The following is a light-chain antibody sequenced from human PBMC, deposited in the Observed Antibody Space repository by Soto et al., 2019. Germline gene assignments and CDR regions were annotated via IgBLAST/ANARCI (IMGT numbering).Light chain of an antibody. CDR3: QVYNSSPWT. Sequence: EIVLTQSPGTLSLSPGERATLSRWASQSVSGNFLAWYQVKPGQAPRLVVYGASTRASGFPDRFSGSGSGTDFTLTISRLQPEDFAMYYCQVYNSSPWTFGQGTKVDIK. CDR1: QSVSGNF. J-gene: IGKJ1*01. V-gene: IGKV3-20*01. CDR2: GAS.